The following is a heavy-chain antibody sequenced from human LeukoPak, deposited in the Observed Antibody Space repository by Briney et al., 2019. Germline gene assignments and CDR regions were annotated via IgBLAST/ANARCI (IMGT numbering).Heavy chain of an antibody. V-gene: IGHV3-11*01. Sequence: GGSLRLSCAASGFTFSDYYMSWIRQAPGKGLEWVSYISSSGSTIYYADSVKGRFTISRDNAKNSLYLQMNSLRAEDTAVYYCARPIFDYGDYVNYGMDVWGQGTTVTVSS. CDR3: ARPIFDYGDYVNYGMDV. CDR1: GFTFSDYY. J-gene: IGHJ6*02. D-gene: IGHD4-17*01. CDR2: ISSSGSTI.